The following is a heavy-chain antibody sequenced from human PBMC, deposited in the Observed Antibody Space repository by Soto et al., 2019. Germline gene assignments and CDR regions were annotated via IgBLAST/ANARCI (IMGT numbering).Heavy chain of an antibody. CDR1: GFTFSSYG. Sequence: QVQLVESGGGVVQPGRSLRLSCAASGFTFSSYGMHWVRQAPGKGLEWVAVISYDGSNKYYADSVKGRFTISRDNSKNTLYLQMNSLRAEDTAVYYCAKEVANHAWFDYWGQGTLVTVSS. J-gene: IGHJ4*02. D-gene: IGHD5-12*01. V-gene: IGHV3-30*18. CDR2: ISYDGSNK. CDR3: AKEVANHAWFDY.